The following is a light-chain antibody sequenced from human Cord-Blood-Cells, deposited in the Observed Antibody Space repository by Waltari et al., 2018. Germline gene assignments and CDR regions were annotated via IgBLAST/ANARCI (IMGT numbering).Light chain of an antibody. CDR2: DVS. CDR1: ISHVGGYNY. V-gene: IGLV2-14*01. J-gene: IGLJ2*01. Sequence: QSALTQPASVSGSPGPSLTISCTGTISHVGGYNYVSWYQQHPGKAPKLRIYDVSNRPSGVSNRFSGSKSGNTASLTISGLQAEDEADYYCSSYTSSSTVVFGGGTKLTVL. CDR3: SSYTSSSTVV.